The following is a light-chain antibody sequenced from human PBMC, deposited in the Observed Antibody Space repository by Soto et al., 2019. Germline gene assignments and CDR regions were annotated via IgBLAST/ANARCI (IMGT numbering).Light chain of an antibody. CDR2: DAS. J-gene: IGKJ1*01. CDR3: HQYKSYPWT. V-gene: IGKV1-5*01. Sequence: DIQMTQSPSTLSASVGDGVTITCRASKTISGWLAWYQQRPGKAPKLLISDASSLRSGVPSRFSGSGSGTEFTLTISSLQPDDFGCYYCHQYKSYPWTFAHGTTVEV. CDR1: KTISGW.